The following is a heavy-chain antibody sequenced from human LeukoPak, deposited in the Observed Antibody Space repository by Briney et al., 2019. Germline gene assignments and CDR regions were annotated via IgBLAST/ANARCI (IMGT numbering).Heavy chain of an antibody. CDR3: TAGHAILGSTCSAY. CDR2: ISGGSFYI. CDR1: GFTFSRHS. J-gene: IGHJ4*02. V-gene: IGHV3-21*01. Sequence: GGSLRLSCAASGFTFSRHSIHWVRQAPGKGLDWLSSISGGSFYIYYADSVKGRFTVSRDDAKNSVYLQMNSLRDEDTAIYYCTAGHAILGSTCSAYWGQGTLLTVSS. D-gene: IGHD3-10*02.